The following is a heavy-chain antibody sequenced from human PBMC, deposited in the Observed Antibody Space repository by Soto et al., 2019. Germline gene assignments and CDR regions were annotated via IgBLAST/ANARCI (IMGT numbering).Heavy chain of an antibody. D-gene: IGHD6-6*01. CDR1: GFTFRSYW. J-gene: IGHJ4*02. CDR3: ASGGSSLNFDS. V-gene: IGHV3-74*01. CDR2: INSDGSST. Sequence: GGSLRLSCAASGFTFRSYWMQWVRQAPGKGLVWVSWINSDGSSTSYADSVKGRFTISRDNAKNTLYLQMNSLRAEDTAVYYCASGGSSLNFDSWGQGTWSPSPQ.